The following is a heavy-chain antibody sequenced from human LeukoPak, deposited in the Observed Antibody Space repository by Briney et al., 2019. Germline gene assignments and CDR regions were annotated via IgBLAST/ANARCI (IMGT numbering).Heavy chain of an antibody. J-gene: IGHJ1*01. D-gene: IGHD1-26*01. CDR3: ARQSTGGSYYATYLQQ. CDR1: GYTFTSYG. Sequence: ASVKVSCKASGYTFTSYGISWVRQAPGQGLEWMGWISAYNGNTNCAQKVQGRVSMTTDTSASTAYMELRSLKSDDTAVYYCARQSTGGSYYATYLQQWGQGTLVTVSS. CDR2: ISAYNGNT. V-gene: IGHV1-18*01.